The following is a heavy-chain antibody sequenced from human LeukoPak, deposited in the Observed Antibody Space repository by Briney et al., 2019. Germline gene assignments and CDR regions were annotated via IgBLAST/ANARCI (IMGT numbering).Heavy chain of an antibody. Sequence: GASVKVSCKASGYTSTNYGISWVRQAPGQGLEWMGWINPKNGDTNYAQKFQGRVTMTRDTSISTVYMELNRLTSDDTDLYYCARVGYCSGDRCYLHFDYWGQGTLVTVSS. D-gene: IGHD2-15*01. J-gene: IGHJ4*02. CDR3: ARVGYCSGDRCYLHFDY. CDR1: GYTSTNYG. V-gene: IGHV1-2*02. CDR2: INPKNGDT.